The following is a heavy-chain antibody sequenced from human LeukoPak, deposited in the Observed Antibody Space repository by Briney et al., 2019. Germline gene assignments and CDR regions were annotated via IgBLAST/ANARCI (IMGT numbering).Heavy chain of an antibody. V-gene: IGHV4-34*01. J-gene: IGHJ1*01. CDR2: INHSGST. Sequence: SETLSLTCAVYGGSFSGYYWSWIRQPPGKGLEWIGEINHSGSTNYNPSLKSRVTISVDTSKNQFSLKLSSVTAADAAVYYCARGVWAQWLAFGYFQHWGQGTLVTVSS. CDR3: ARGVWAQWLAFGYFQH. D-gene: IGHD6-19*01. CDR1: GGSFSGYY.